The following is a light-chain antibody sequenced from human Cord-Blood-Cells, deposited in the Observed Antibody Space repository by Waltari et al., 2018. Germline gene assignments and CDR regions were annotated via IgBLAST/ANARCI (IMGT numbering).Light chain of an antibody. CDR2: EGS. V-gene: IGLV2-23*01. CDR1: SSDVGSYNL. Sequence: QSALTQPASVSGSPGQSITISCTGTSSDVGSYNLVSWYQQHSGNAPKLMSYEGSQRDSGFHIRFAGSKPGNRASLTISGLQAEDEADDYCSSYAGSSTVYGGGTKLTAL. J-gene: IGLJ3*02. CDR3: SSYAGSSTV.